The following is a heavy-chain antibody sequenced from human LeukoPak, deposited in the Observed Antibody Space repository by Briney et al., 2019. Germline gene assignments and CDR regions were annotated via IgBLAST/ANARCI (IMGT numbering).Heavy chain of an antibody. J-gene: IGHJ6*02. D-gene: IGHD6-13*01. CDR1: GYTFTSYG. V-gene: IGHV1-18*01. Sequence: ASVKVSCKASGYTFTSYGISWVRQAPGQGLEWMGWISAYNGNTNYAQKLQGRVTMTTDTSTSTAYVELRSLRSDDTAVYYCARKTGYSSRSYYYYGMDVWGQGTTVTVSS. CDR3: ARKTGYSSRSYYYYGMDV. CDR2: ISAYNGNT.